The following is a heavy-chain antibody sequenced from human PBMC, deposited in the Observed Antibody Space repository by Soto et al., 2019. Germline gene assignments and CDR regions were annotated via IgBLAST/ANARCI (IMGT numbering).Heavy chain of an antibody. Sequence: GGSLRLSCAASGFTFSSYGMHWVRQAPGKGLEWVAVIWYDGSNKYYADSVKGRFTISRDNSKNTLYLQMNSLRAEDTAVYYCARDLASPLQYDEYYHGMDVWGQGTTVTVSS. CDR1: GFTFSSYG. J-gene: IGHJ6*02. V-gene: IGHV3-33*01. D-gene: IGHD4-4*01. CDR3: ARDLASPLQYDEYYHGMDV. CDR2: IWYDGSNK.